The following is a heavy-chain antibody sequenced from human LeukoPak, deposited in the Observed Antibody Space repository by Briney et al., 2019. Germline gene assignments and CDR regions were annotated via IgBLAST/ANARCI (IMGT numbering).Heavy chain of an antibody. V-gene: IGHV4-34*01. D-gene: IGHD3-10*01. Sequence: SETLSLTCAVYGGSFSGYYWSWIRQPPGKGLEWIGEINHSGSTNYNPSLKSRVTISVDTSKNQFSLKLSSVTAADTAVYYCARTNKFFTMVRRPGGMDVWGQGTTVTVSS. J-gene: IGHJ6*02. CDR3: ARTNKFFTMVRRPGGMDV. CDR2: INHSGST. CDR1: GGSFSGYY.